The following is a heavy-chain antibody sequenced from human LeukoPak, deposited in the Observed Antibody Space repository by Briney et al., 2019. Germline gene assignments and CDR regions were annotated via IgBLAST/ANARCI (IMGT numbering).Heavy chain of an antibody. V-gene: IGHV3-48*01. CDR3: ARDLERYYDSSGYPLRY. CDR1: GFTFSSYS. Sequence: GGSLRLSCAASGFTFSSYSMNWVRQAPGKGLEWVSYISSSSSTIYYADSVKGRFTISRDNAKNSLYLQMNSLRAEDTAVYYCARDLERYYDSSGYPLRYWGQGTLVTVSS. D-gene: IGHD3-22*01. CDR2: ISSSSSTI. J-gene: IGHJ4*02.